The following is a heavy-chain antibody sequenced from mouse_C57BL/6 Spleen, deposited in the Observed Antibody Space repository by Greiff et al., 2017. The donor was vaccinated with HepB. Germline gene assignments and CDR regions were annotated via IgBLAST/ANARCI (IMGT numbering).Heavy chain of an antibody. J-gene: IGHJ4*01. CDR2: ISSGSSTI. CDR1: GFTFSDYG. V-gene: IGHV5-17*01. Sequence: EVKLMESGGGLVKPGGSLKLSCAASGFTFSDYGMHWVRQAPEKGLEWVAYISSGSSTIYYADTVKGRFTISRDNAKNTLFLQMTSLRSEDTAMYYCATDSYYYAMDYWGQGTSVTVSS. CDR3: ATDSYYYAMDY.